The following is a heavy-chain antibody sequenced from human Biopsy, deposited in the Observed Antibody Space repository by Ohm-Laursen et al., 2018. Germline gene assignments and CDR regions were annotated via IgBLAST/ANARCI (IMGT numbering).Heavy chain of an antibody. CDR2: TWDDGSHQ. Sequence: RSLRLSCAASGFNFSAYGMHWVRQAPDKGLEWVALTWDDGSHQYYADSVKGRFTISRDNSKSSLYLHINTLRVEDTAVYYCVTDRLDDITKVRGIMTDWGQETLVIVSS. V-gene: IGHV3-33*01. J-gene: IGHJ4*02. CDR3: VTDRLDDITKVRGIMTD. D-gene: IGHD3-10*01. CDR1: GFNFSAYG.